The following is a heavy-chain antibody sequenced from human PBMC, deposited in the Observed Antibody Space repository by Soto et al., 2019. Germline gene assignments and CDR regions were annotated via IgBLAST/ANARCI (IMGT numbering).Heavy chain of an antibody. V-gene: IGHV4-31*03. J-gene: IGHJ5*02. CDR3: ARXRAGFFWSGRSDNWFDP. Sequence: SETLSLTCTVSGGSISSGGYYWSWIRQHPGKGLEWIAYIYYSGSTYYNPSLKRRVTMSLETSKNQFSLKLSSVTAADTAVYYCARXRAGFFWSGRSDNWFDPWGQGTLVTVSS. D-gene: IGHD3-3*01. CDR2: IYYSGST. CDR1: GGSISSGGYY.